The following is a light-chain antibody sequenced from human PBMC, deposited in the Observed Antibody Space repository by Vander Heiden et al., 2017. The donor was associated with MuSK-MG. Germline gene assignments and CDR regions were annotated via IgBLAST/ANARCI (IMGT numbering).Light chain of an antibody. CDR2: GAS. J-gene: IGKJ1*01. CDR1: QSVSSN. V-gene: IGKV3-15*01. Sequence: EIVMTQSPATLSVSPGERAALSCRASQSVSSNLAWYQQIPGQAPRLLIYGASTRATGLPARFSGSGSGTEFTLTISSLQSEDSAVYYCQQYSYWPPWTFGQGTKVEIK. CDR3: QQYSYWPPWT.